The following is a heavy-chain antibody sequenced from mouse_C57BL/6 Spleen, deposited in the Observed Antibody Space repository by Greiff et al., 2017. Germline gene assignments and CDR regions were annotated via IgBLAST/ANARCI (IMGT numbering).Heavy chain of an antibody. CDR3: ARKDYDAGAYFDY. Sequence: VQLKQPGAELVMPGASVKLSCKASGYTFTSYWMHWVKQRPGQGLEWIGEIDPSDSYTNYNQKFKGKSTLTVDKSSSTAYMQLSSLTSEDSAVYYCARKDYDAGAYFDYWGQGTTLTVSS. CDR1: GYTFTSYW. CDR2: IDPSDSYT. D-gene: IGHD2-4*01. J-gene: IGHJ2*01. V-gene: IGHV1-69*01.